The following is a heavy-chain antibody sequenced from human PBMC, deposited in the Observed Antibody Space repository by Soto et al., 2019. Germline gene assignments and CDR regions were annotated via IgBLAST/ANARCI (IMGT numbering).Heavy chain of an antibody. CDR3: ARASEYYYDSSGYYSWFDP. D-gene: IGHD3-22*01. Sequence: GGSLRLSCAASGLTFSSYAMHWVRQAPGKGLEWVAVISYDGSNKYYADSVKGRFTISRDNSKNTLYLQMNSLRAEDTAVYYRARASEYYYDSSGYYSWFDPWGQGTLVTVSS. J-gene: IGHJ5*02. CDR1: GLTFSSYA. V-gene: IGHV3-30-3*01. CDR2: ISYDGSNK.